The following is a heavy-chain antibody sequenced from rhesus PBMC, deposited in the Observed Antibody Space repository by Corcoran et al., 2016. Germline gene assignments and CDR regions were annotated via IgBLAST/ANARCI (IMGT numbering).Heavy chain of an antibody. V-gene: IGHV4S11*01. J-gene: IGHJ6*01. CDR3: AREDSEYRWDS. CDR1: GVSIRSDY. CDR2: IYGSGGRT. D-gene: IGHD4-23*01. Sequence: QVQLQESGPGLVKPLETLSLTCEVSGVSIRSDYWNWVRPPPGKGLERSGYIYGSGGRTNYNPSHKSRDILTKETTKKQFSLKLSVVTAADTAVYYCAREDSEYRWDSWGQGVVVSVSS.